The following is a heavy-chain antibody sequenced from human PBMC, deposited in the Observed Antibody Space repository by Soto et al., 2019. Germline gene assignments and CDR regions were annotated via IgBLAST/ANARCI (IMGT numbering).Heavy chain of an antibody. CDR1: GFTFSSYA. CDR2: ISYDGSNK. D-gene: IGHD5-18*01. J-gene: IGHJ6*02. V-gene: IGHV3-30-3*01. CDR3: ARDLGYSYGPSYYYYGMDV. Sequence: GGSLRLSCAASGFTFSSYAMHWVRQAPGKGLEWVAVISYDGSNKYYADSVKGRFTISRDNSKNTLYLQMNSLRAEDTAVYYCARDLGYSYGPSYYYYGMDVWGQGTTVTVSS.